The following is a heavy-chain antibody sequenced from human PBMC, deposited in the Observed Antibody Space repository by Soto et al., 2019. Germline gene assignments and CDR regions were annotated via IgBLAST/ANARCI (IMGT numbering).Heavy chain of an antibody. CDR2: IWYDGSNK. V-gene: IGHV3-33*01. D-gene: IGHD3-3*01. J-gene: IGHJ4*02. Sequence: VAVIWYDGSNKYYADSVKGRFTISRDNSKNTLYLQMNSLRAEDTAVYYCARGNDYDFWSGYFNFDYWGQGTLVTVSS. CDR3: ARGNDYDFWSGYFNFDY.